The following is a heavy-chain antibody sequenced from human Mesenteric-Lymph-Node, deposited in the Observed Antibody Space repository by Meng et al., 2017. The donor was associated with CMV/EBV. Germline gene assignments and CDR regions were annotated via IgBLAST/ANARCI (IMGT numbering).Heavy chain of an antibody. CDR1: GLTFSRYG. V-gene: IGHV3-30*02. J-gene: IGHJ6*02. Sequence: GGSLRLSCAASGLTFSRYGMHWVRQAPGKGLEWVAFIRYDGSNKYYADSVKGRFTISRDNSKNTLYLQMNSLRAEDTAVYYCAKDEFGGYCTNGVCSGRYYYYYGMDVWGQGTTVTVSS. CDR2: IRYDGSNK. CDR3: AKDEFGGYCTNGVCSGRYYYYYGMDV. D-gene: IGHD2-8*01.